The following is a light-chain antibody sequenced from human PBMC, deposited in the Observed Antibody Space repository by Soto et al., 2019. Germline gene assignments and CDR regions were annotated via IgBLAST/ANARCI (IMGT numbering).Light chain of an antibody. V-gene: IGLV2-14*01. CDR2: EVS. J-gene: IGLJ3*02. CDR3: SSYTFSTTLGV. Sequence: QSVLTQPASVSGSPGQSLTISCTGTSSDIDYNYVSWFQQRPGKAPKLIIYEVSNRPSGVSNRFSGSKSGNTASLTISGLQAEDEADYYCSSYTFSTTLGVFGGGTQLTV. CDR1: SSDIDYNY.